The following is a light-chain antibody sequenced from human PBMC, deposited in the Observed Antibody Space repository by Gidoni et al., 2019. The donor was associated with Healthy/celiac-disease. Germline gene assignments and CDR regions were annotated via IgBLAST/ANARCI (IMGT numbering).Light chain of an antibody. CDR1: QSVSSSY. V-gene: IGKV3-20*01. Sequence: EIVLTQSPGTLSLSPGERATLSCSASQSVSSSYLAWYQQQPGQAPRLLIYGASSRATGIPDRFSGSGSGTDFTLTISRLEPEDFAVYYCQQYGSSPFTFGPGTKVDIK. J-gene: IGKJ3*01. CDR2: GAS. CDR3: QQYGSSPFT.